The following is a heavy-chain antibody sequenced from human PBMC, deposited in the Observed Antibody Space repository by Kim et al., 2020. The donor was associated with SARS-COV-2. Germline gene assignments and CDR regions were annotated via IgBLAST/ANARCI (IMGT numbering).Heavy chain of an antibody. D-gene: IGHD2-15*01. Sequence: VKVSCKASGGTFSSYAISWVRQAPGQGLEWMGGIIPIFGTANYAQKFQGRVTITADESTSTAYMELSSLRSEDTAVYYCARGCSGGSCPYYYYYGMDVWGQGTTVTVSS. J-gene: IGHJ6*02. CDR1: GGTFSSYA. V-gene: IGHV1-69*13. CDR2: IIPIFGTA. CDR3: ARGCSGGSCPYYYYYGMDV.